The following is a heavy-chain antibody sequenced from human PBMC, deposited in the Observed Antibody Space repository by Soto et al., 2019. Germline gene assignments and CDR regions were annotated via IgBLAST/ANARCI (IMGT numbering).Heavy chain of an antibody. J-gene: IGHJ4*02. D-gene: IGHD3-22*01. CDR2: IWYDGSNK. Sequence: GGSLRLSCAASGFTFSTYGMHWVSQAPGKGLEWVAVIWYDGSNKYYADTVKGRFTISRDNSKNTLYLQMNSLRAEDTAVYYCARDSYYYDTSGIDYWGQGTLVTVSS. V-gene: IGHV3-33*01. CDR3: ARDSYYYDTSGIDY. CDR1: GFTFSTYG.